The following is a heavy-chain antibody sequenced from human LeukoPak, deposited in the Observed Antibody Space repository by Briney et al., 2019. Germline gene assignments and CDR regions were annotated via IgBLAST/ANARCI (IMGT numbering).Heavy chain of an antibody. CDR1: GYTFTGYY. D-gene: IGHD2-15*01. Sequence: ASVKVSCKASGYTFTGYYMHWVLQAPGQGLEWMGRINPNSGGTNYAQEFQGRVTMTRDTSISTAYMELSRLRSDDTAVYYCARSPLNSADRGDCWGQGTLVTVSS. CDR3: ARSPLNSADRGDC. V-gene: IGHV1-2*06. CDR2: INPNSGGT. J-gene: IGHJ4*02.